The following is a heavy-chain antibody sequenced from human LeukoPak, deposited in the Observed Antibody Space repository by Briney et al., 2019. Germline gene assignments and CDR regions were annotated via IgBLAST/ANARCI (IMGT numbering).Heavy chain of an antibody. Sequence: QPGGSLRLSCAASGFTVSSNYMSWVRQAPGKGLEWVSVIYSGDKTHYADSVKGRFTISRDNSKNTLYLQMNSLRAEDTAVYYCARGVANYYDSSGYQNWGQGTLVTVSS. CDR3: ARGVANYYDSSGYQN. CDR2: IYSGDKT. D-gene: IGHD3-22*01. V-gene: IGHV3-53*01. J-gene: IGHJ4*02. CDR1: GFTVSSNY.